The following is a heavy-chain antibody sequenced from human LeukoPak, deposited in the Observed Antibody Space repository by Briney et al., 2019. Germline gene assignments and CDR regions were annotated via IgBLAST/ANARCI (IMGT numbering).Heavy chain of an antibody. CDR2: IYYSGST. D-gene: IGHD2-15*01. CDR1: GGSISSSGYY. Sequence: KPSETLSLTCTVSGGSISSSGYYWGWIRQPPGKGLEWIGSIYYSGSTYYSPSLKSRVTISVDTSKNQFSLKLSSVTAADTAVYYCARLWVVVVASTPSPNCFDSWGQGTPVTVSS. J-gene: IGHJ5*01. CDR3: ARLWVVVVASTPSPNCFDS. V-gene: IGHV4-39*01.